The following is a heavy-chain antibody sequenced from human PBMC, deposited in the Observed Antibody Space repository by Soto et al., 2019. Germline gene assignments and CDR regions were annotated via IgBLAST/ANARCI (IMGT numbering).Heavy chain of an antibody. CDR3: TRRDSSGWYGVFDV. CDR1: GYSFTTHW. J-gene: IGHJ3*01. V-gene: IGHV5-10-1*01. Sequence: LGESLKISCKGSGYSFTTHWISWVRQMPGKGLEWMGNIDPGDSYTKYSPSFQGHVSISVDESFSTAYLQWSSLKASDSAMYYCTRRDSSGWYGVFDVWGQGTMVTVSS. CDR2: IDPGDSYT. D-gene: IGHD6-19*01.